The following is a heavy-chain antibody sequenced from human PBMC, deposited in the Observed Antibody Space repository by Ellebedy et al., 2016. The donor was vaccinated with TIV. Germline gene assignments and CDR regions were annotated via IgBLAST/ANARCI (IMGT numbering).Heavy chain of an antibody. CDR1: GFTFSDYH. Sequence: GESLKISCAASGFTFSDYHMDWVRQAPGKGLEWIGRIRQERRSYTTEYAASVRGRFSVSRDDSQTSTYLQMNSLKIEDTAMYYCGASRDGNIFDYWGQGVLVTVSS. J-gene: IGHJ4*02. V-gene: IGHV3-72*01. D-gene: IGHD5-24*01. CDR3: GASRDGNIFDY. CDR2: IRQERRSYTT.